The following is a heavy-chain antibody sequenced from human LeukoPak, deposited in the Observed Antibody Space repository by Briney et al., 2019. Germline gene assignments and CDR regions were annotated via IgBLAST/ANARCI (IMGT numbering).Heavy chain of an antibody. CDR2: INPSGGST. J-gene: IGHJ4*02. Sequence: ASVKVSCKASGYTFTSYYMHWVRQAPGQGLEWMGIINPSGGSTSYAQKFQGRVTMTRNTSISTAYMELSSLRFEDTAVYYCARGLGSSGHGGYWGQGTLVTVSS. CDR1: GYTFTSYY. CDR3: ARGLGSSGHGGY. V-gene: IGHV1-46*01. D-gene: IGHD6-19*01.